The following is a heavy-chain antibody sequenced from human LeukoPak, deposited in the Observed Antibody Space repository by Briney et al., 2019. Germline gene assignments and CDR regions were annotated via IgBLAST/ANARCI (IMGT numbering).Heavy chain of an antibody. J-gene: IGHJ6*03. V-gene: IGHV3-15*01. CDR3: TTGFIGYSSSWTYYYYYYYMDV. D-gene: IGHD6-13*01. CDR2: IKSKTDGGTT. Sequence: GGSLRLSCAASGFTFSNAWMSWVRQAPGKGLEWVGRIKSKTDGGTTDYAAPVKGRFTISRDDSKNTLYLQMNSLKTEDTAVYYCTTGFIGYSSSWTYYYYYYYMDVWGKGTTVTISS. CDR1: GFTFSNAW.